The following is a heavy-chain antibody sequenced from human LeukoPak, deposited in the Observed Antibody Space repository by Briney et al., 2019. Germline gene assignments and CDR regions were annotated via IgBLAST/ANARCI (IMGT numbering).Heavy chain of an antibody. Sequence: ASVKVSCKASGYTFTSYGISWVRQAPGQGLEWMGWISAYNGNTNYAQKLQGRVTMTTDTSTSTAYMELRSLRSDDTAVYYCARGAAVAGIRYYFDYWGQGTLVTVSS. V-gene: IGHV1-18*01. CDR1: GYTFTSYG. J-gene: IGHJ4*02. CDR3: ARGAAVAGIRYYFDY. CDR2: ISAYNGNT. D-gene: IGHD6-19*01.